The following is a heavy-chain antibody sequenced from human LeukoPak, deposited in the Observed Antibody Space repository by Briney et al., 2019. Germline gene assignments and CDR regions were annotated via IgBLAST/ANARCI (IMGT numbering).Heavy chain of an antibody. Sequence: GGSLRLSCVASGFRFGDFAMSWVRLAPGKGLEWVSSISGSGDGTYYADSVKGRFTISRDNSRNTMYLQTNSLRAEDTALYYCAKQEGWELGDYYFDYWGQGTPVTVSS. CDR2: ISGSGDGT. D-gene: IGHD1-26*01. CDR1: GFRFGDFA. V-gene: IGHV3-23*01. J-gene: IGHJ4*02. CDR3: AKQEGWELGDYYFDY.